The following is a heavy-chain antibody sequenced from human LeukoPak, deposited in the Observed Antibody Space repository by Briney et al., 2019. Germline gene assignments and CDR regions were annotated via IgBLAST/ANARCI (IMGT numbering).Heavy chain of an antibody. Sequence: KPSQTLSLTCTVSGGSISSYYWSWIRQPAGKGLEWIGRNYTSGSPNYNPSLKSRVTHSQETVHNQFSQKLRSVTAADTAVYYCARGYNWGSPTRNFYYLDVWGKGTTVTVSS. V-gene: IGHV4-4*07. J-gene: IGHJ6*03. CDR1: GGSISSYY. CDR3: ARGYNWGSPTRNFYYLDV. D-gene: IGHD7-27*01. CDR2: NYTSGSP.